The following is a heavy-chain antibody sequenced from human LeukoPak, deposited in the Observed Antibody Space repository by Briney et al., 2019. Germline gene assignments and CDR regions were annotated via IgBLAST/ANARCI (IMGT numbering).Heavy chain of an antibody. CDR2: IYTSRTT. CDR3: ARLVRGSASYFDH. J-gene: IGHJ4*02. D-gene: IGHD2-21*01. CDR1: GGSISGYF. Sequence: PSETLSLTSTVSGGSISGYFWSWIRQPAGKGLEWIGRIYTSRTTNYNPSLASRVTLSIDTSKNQFSLRLTSVTAADTAVYYCARLVRGSASYFDHWGQGTPVTVSS. V-gene: IGHV4-4*07.